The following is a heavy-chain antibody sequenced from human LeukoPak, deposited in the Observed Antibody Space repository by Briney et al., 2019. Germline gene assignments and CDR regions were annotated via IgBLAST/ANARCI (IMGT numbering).Heavy chain of an antibody. CDR2: ISWNSSSI. CDR1: GFTFDDYA. CDR3: AKSSAKGYYGSGSYYNY. D-gene: IGHD3-10*01. Sequence: SLRLSCAASGFTFDDYAMHWVRQAPGKGLEWVSGISWNSSSIGYADSVKGRFTISRDNAKNSLYLQMNSLRAEDTALYYCAKSSAKGYYGSGSYYNYWGQGTLVTVSS. J-gene: IGHJ4*02. V-gene: IGHV3-9*01.